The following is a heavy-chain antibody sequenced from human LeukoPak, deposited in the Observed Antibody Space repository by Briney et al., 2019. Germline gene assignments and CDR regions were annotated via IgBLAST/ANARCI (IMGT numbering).Heavy chain of an antibody. V-gene: IGHV4-39*01. CDR3: ARQNGGPPRSLDY. Sequence: PSETLSLTCTVPGGSISSSSYYWGWIRQPPGKGLEWIGSIYYSGSTYYNPSLKSRVTISVDTSKNQFSLKLSSVTAADTAVYYCARQNGGPPRSLDYWGQGTLVTVSS. CDR1: GGSISSSSYY. J-gene: IGHJ4*02. D-gene: IGHD4-23*01. CDR2: IYYSGST.